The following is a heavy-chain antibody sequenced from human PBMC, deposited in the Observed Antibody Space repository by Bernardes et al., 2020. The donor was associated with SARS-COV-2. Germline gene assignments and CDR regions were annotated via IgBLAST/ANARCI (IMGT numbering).Heavy chain of an antibody. CDR1: GGSISIYY. CDR2: IYDSGST. CDR3: AREDSSGYFVWFDP. J-gene: IGHJ5*02. D-gene: IGHD3-22*01. Sequence: SETLSLTCAVSGGSISIYYWSWIRQSPGKGLEWIGYIYDSGSTDYNPSLKSRVTISVDTSKNQFSLKLSYVTAADTAVYYCAREDSSGYFVWFDPWGQGTLVTVSS. V-gene: IGHV4-59*01.